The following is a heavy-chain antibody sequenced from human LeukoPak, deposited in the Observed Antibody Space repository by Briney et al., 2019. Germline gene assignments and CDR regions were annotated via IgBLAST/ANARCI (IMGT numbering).Heavy chain of an antibody. Sequence: GGSLRLSCATSGFSFTDYPMNWVRQAPGKGLEWISNIRTTAEGAKYAYYADSVKGRFTISRDNSKNTLDLQMNSLRAEDTAVYYCARDMWRNGYSNAFNLWGQGTMVTVSS. V-gene: IGHV3-21*05. CDR2: IRTTAEGAKYA. CDR3: ARDMWRNGYSNAFNL. J-gene: IGHJ3*01. D-gene: IGHD3-22*01. CDR1: GFSFTDYP.